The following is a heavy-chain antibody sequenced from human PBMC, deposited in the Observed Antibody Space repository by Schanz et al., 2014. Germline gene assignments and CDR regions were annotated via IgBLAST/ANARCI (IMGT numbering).Heavy chain of an antibody. CDR3: AKGRFGELSAFDI. CDR1: GFSFGTYA. CDR2: IGNGGVTI. V-gene: IGHV3-23*01. Sequence: EMQLLESGGGLVQPGGSLRLSCAASGFSFGTYAMSWIRQPPGRGLEWVSYIGNGGVTIYYADSVKGRFTISRDNSKNSLYLQMNSLRAEDTAVYYCAKGRFGELSAFDIWGQGTMVTVSS. D-gene: IGHD3-10*01. J-gene: IGHJ3*02.